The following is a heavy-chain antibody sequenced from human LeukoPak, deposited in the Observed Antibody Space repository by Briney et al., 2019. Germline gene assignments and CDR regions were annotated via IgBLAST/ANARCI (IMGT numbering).Heavy chain of an antibody. CDR2: INQDGSEK. J-gene: IGHJ4*02. V-gene: IGHV3-7*01. CDR1: GFSFTSYW. CDR3: ARDGHPFDS. Sequence: GGSLRLSCAASGFSFTSYWMRWVRQAPGKGLEWVANINQDGSEKYYGDSVKGRFTISRDNAKNSLYLQMSSLRAEDTAVYFCARDGHPFDSWGQGTLVTVSS.